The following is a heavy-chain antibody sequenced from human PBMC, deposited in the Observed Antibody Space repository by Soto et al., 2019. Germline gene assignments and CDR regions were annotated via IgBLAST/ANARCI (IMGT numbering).Heavy chain of an antibody. Sequence: ASVKVSCKVSGYTLTELSMHWVRQAPGKGLEWMGGFDPEDGETIYAQKFQGRVTMTADTSTDTAYMELSSLRSEDTAVYYCATENYGQWYFDLWGRGTLVTVSS. CDR2: FDPEDGET. CDR3: ATENYGQWYFDL. D-gene: IGHD4-17*01. CDR1: GYTLTELS. V-gene: IGHV1-24*01. J-gene: IGHJ2*01.